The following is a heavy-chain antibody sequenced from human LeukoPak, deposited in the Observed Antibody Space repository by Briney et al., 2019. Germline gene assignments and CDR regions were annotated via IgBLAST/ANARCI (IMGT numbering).Heavy chain of an antibody. J-gene: IGHJ5*02. CDR1: GFTFSNYW. D-gene: IGHD3-10*01. CDR3: ARGLGGGNWFDP. Sequence: GGSLRLSCAASGFTFSNYWMHWVRQAPGKGLVWVSRINTDGSSTSYAESVNGRFTISRDNAKNTVYLQMNSLRAEDTAVYYCARGLGGGNWFDPWGQGTLVTGSS. V-gene: IGHV3-74*01. CDR2: INTDGSST.